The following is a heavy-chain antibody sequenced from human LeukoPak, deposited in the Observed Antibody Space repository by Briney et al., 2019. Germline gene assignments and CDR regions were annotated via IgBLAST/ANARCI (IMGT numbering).Heavy chain of an antibody. CDR3: SETDYSSGWYSG. Sequence: GGSLRLSCAASGFTFSSYGMHWVRQAPGKGLEWVSSISSSSYIYYADSVKGRFTISRDNAKNSLYLQMNSLRAEDTAVYYCSETDYSSGWYSGWGQGTLVTVSS. CDR2: ISSSSYI. D-gene: IGHD6-19*01. CDR1: GFTFSSYG. V-gene: IGHV3-21*01. J-gene: IGHJ4*02.